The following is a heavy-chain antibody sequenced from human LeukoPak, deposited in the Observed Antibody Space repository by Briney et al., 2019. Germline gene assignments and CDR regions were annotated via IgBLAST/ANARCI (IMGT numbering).Heavy chain of an antibody. CDR2: ISYDGSNK. J-gene: IGHJ4*02. D-gene: IGHD4-23*01. Sequence: GGSLRLSCAASGFTFSSYGMHWVRQAPGKGLEWVAVISYDGSNKYYADSVKGRFTISRDNSKNTLCLQMNSLRAEDTAVYYCAKAGDYDGWDYFDYWGQGTLVTVSS. CDR1: GFTFSSYG. V-gene: IGHV3-30*18. CDR3: AKAGDYDGWDYFDY.